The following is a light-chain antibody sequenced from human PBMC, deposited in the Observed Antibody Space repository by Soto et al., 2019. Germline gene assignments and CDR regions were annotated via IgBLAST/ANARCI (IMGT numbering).Light chain of an antibody. CDR1: QSVTNK. Sequence: EILMTQSPATLSVSPGERATLSCRASQSVTNKLAWYQQIPGQAPRLLIYGASIRATGIPARFSGSGSGTEFTLTISSLQSEDFALYYCQQYDDWPLTFGGGTKVEIK. CDR3: QQYDDWPLT. V-gene: IGKV3-15*01. CDR2: GAS. J-gene: IGKJ4*01.